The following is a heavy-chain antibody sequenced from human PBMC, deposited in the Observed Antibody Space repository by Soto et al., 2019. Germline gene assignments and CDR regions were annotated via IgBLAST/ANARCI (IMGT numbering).Heavy chain of an antibody. V-gene: IGHV3-30-3*01. J-gene: IGHJ6*02. CDR3: AREYYYDSSGYYTYYYYGMDV. D-gene: IGHD3-22*01. CDR1: GFTFSSYA. CDR2: ISYDGSNK. Sequence: GGSLRLSCAASGFTFSSYAMHWVRQAPGKGLEWVAVISYDGSNKYYADSVKGRFTISRDNSKNTLYLQMNSLRAEDTAVYYCAREYYYDSSGYYTYYYYGMDVWGQGTTVTVSS.